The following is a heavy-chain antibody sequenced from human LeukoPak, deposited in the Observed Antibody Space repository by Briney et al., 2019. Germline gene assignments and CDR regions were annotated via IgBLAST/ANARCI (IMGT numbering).Heavy chain of an antibody. Sequence: SETLSLACAVSGYSISSGYYWGWIRQPPGKGLEWIGSIYHSGSTYYTPSLKSRVTISVDTSKNQFSLKLSSVTAADTAVYYCVRGIPPRGGHFDYWGQGTLVTVSS. CDR1: GYSISSGYY. D-gene: IGHD3-16*01. CDR2: IYHSGST. V-gene: IGHV4-38-2*01. CDR3: VRGIPPRGGHFDY. J-gene: IGHJ4*02.